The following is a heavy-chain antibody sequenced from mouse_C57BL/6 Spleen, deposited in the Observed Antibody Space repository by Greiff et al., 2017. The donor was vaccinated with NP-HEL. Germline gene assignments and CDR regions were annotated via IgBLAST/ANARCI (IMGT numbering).Heavy chain of an antibody. J-gene: IGHJ3*01. CDR1: GYTFTSYW. CDR2: INPSTGGT. V-gene: IGHV1-53*01. Sequence: VQLQQPGTELVKPGASVKLSCKASGYTFTSYWMHWVKQRPGHGLEWIGNINPSTGGTNYNEKFKSKATLPVDKSSSTAYMQLSSLTSEDSAVYYCARKEGVIYYDYDAWFAYWGQGTLVTVSA. D-gene: IGHD2-4*01. CDR3: ARKEGVIYYDYDAWFAY.